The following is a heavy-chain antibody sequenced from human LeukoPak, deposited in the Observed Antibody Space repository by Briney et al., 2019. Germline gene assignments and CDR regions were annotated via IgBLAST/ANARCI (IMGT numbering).Heavy chain of an antibody. CDR3: ARPLRDGYNFDAFDI. J-gene: IGHJ3*02. Sequence: GSLRLSCAASGFTFSSYWMSWVRQAPGKELEWVAKIMQDGSEKYYVDSVKGRFTISRDNAKNSLYLQMNSLRAEDTAVYYCARPLRDGYNFDAFDIWGQGTMVTVSS. V-gene: IGHV3-7*05. D-gene: IGHD5-24*01. CDR2: IMQDGSEK. CDR1: GFTFSSYW.